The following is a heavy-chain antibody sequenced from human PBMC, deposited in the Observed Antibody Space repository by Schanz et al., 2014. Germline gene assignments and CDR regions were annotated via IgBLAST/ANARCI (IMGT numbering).Heavy chain of an antibody. Sequence: VQLVESGGGLVQPGGSLRLSCTASGFMFSSYGMHWVRQAPGKGLEWVAILWHDGSKKYYADSVKGRFTISRDNSKNTLYLQMKSLRAEDTAVYYCAKYRGYYRVSGSYRELEYWGQGTLVTVSS. CDR1: GFMFSSYG. CDR3: AKYRGYYRVSGSYRELEY. J-gene: IGHJ4*02. V-gene: IGHV3-33*06. CDR2: LWHDGSKK. D-gene: IGHD3-10*01.